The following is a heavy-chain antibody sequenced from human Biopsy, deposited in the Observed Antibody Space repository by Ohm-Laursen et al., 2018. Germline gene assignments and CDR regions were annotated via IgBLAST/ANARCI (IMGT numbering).Heavy chain of an antibody. CDR1: GGSFNGYF. Sequence: GTLSLTCAVYGGSFNGYFWSWIRQPPGKGLEWIGDITQSGSTNYSPSLKSRVTISVDTAKNQFSLELSSVTAADTAVYYCARVGVGAPSIDYFDSWGQGALVTVSS. J-gene: IGHJ4*02. D-gene: IGHD1-26*01. CDR2: ITQSGST. CDR3: ARVGVGAPSIDYFDS. V-gene: IGHV4-34*01.